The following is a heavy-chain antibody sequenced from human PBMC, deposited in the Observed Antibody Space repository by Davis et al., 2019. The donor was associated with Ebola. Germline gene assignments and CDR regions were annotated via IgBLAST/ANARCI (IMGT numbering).Heavy chain of an antibody. CDR1: GGSFSGYY. CDR2: INHSGST. D-gene: IGHD5-18*01. Sequence: MPSETLSLTCAVYGGSFSGYYWSWIRQPPGKGLEWIGEINHSGSTNYNPSLKSRVTISVDTSKNQLSLKLSSVTAADTAVYYCARDQGGYSYQVSSYYYYGMDVWGQGTTVTVSS. CDR3: ARDQGGYSYQVSSYYYYGMDV. J-gene: IGHJ6*02. V-gene: IGHV4-34*01.